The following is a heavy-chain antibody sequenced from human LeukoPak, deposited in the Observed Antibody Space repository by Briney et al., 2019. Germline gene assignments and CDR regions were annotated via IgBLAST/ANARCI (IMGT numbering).Heavy chain of an antibody. CDR2: IIPIFGTA. CDR3: ARTRLKQQLAQDYYYYYYMDV. V-gene: IGHV1-69*05. J-gene: IGHJ6*03. Sequence: SVKASCKASGGTFSSYAISWVRQAPGQGLEWMGGIIPIFGTANYAQKFQGRVTITTDESTSTAYMELSSLRSEDTAVYYCARTRLKQQLAQDYYYYYYMDVWGKGTTVTVSS. CDR1: GGTFSSYA. D-gene: IGHD6-13*01.